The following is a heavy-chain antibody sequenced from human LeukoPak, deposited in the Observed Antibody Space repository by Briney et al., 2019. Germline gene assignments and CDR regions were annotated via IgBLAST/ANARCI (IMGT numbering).Heavy chain of an antibody. V-gene: IGHV1-69*13. J-gene: IGHJ4*02. CDR3: ARDHTMVRGVVDY. CDR1: GGTFSSYA. CDR2: IIPIFGTA. Sequence: ASVKVSCKVSGGTFSSYAISWVRQAPGQGLEWMGGIIPIFGTANYAQKFQGRVTITADESTSTAYMELSSLRSEDTAVYYCARDHTMVRGVVDYWGQGTLVTVSS. D-gene: IGHD3-10*01.